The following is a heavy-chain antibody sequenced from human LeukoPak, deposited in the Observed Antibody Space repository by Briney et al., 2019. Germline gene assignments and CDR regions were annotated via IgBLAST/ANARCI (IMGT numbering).Heavy chain of an antibody. CDR3: AKEGDYCSSSGCHKRGIDY. J-gene: IGHJ4*02. Sequence: GTSLRLSCAASGFTFSHYAMHWVRQAPGKGLEWVAVIWCDGSHDTYTDSVKGRFTVSRDNFKNVLHLQMNSLRVEDTAVYYCAKEGDYCSSSGCHKRGIDYWGQGTLVTVSS. D-gene: IGHD2-2*01. V-gene: IGHV3-33*06. CDR1: GFTFSHYA. CDR2: IWCDGSHD.